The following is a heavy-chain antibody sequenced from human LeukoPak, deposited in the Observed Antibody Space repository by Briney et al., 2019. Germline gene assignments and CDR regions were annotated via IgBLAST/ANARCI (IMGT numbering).Heavy chain of an antibody. D-gene: IGHD3-10*01. V-gene: IGHV4-30-4*01. CDR2: IYYSGST. J-gene: IGHJ4*02. CDR1: GGSISSGDYY. CDR3: ARTYYYGSGSYYMVYYFDY. Sequence: SETLSLTCTVSGGSISSGDYYWSWIRQPPGKGLEWIGYIYYSGSTYYNPSLKSRVTISVDTSKNQFSLKLSSVTAADTAVYYCARTYYYGSGSYYMVYYFDYWGQGTLVTVSS.